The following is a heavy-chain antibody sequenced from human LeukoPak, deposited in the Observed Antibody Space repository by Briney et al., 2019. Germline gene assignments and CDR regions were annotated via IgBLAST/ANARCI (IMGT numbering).Heavy chain of an antibody. CDR3: ARDSPPAYYDFWSGPGPWFDP. CDR2: IYTSGST. Sequence: SETLSLTCTVSGGSISSYYWSWIRQPAGKGLEWIGRIYTSGSTNYNPSLKSRVTMSVDTSKNQFSLKLSSVTAADTAVYYCARDSPPAYYDFWSGPGPWFDPWGQGTLVTASS. J-gene: IGHJ5*02. CDR1: GGSISSYY. V-gene: IGHV4-4*07. D-gene: IGHD3-3*01.